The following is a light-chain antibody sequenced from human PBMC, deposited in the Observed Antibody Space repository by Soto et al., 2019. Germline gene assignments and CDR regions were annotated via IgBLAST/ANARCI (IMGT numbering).Light chain of an antibody. CDR3: PHLSIFPVP. Sequence: DIHLTQSPSFLSASVGDRVTITCRASQGISSFLAWYQQKPGKAPNLLMYAASTLQSGVPSRFSGGESGTEYTLTIGSLQTEDSATYYSPHLSIFPVPSGQGTRPEIK. V-gene: IGKV1-9*01. J-gene: IGKJ5*01. CDR2: AAS. CDR1: QGISSF.